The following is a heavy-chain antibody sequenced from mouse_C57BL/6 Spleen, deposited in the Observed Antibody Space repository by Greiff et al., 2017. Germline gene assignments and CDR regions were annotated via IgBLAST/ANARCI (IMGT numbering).Heavy chain of an antibody. V-gene: IGHV1-75*01. Sequence: QVQLKQSGPELVKPGASVKISCKASGYTFTDYYINWVKQRPGQGLAWIGWIFPGSGSTYYNEKFKGKATLTVDKSSSTAYMLLSSLTSEDSAVYFCAREGIPITTVVRFDCWGQGTTLTVSS. CDR2: IFPGSGST. J-gene: IGHJ2*01. CDR3: AREGIPITTVVRFDC. CDR1: GYTFTDYY. D-gene: IGHD1-1*01.